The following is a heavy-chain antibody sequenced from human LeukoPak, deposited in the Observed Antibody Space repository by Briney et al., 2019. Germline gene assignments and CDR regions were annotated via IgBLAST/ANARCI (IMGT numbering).Heavy chain of an antibody. J-gene: IGHJ4*02. D-gene: IGHD1-26*01. Sequence: ASLKVSSKASGYTFTSYGISWVRQAPGQGLEWMGWISAYNGNTNYAQKLQGRVTMTTDTSTSTAYMELRSLRSDDTAVYYCAGDYSGSLDYWGQGTLVTVSS. CDR2: ISAYNGNT. V-gene: IGHV1-18*01. CDR3: AGDYSGSLDY. CDR1: GYTFTSYG.